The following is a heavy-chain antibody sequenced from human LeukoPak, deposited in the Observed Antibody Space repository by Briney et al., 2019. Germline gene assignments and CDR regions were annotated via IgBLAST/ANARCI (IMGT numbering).Heavy chain of an antibody. D-gene: IGHD6-19*01. CDR3: AKDFSGRYSSGWYLIFGAFDI. CDR2: ISGSGGST. CDR1: GFTFSSYA. Sequence: GGSLRLSCAASGFTFSSYAMSWVRQAPGKGLEWVSAISGSGGSTYYADSVKGRFTISRDNSKNTLYLQMNSLRAEDTAVYYCAKDFSGRYSSGWYLIFGAFDIWGQGTMVTVSS. J-gene: IGHJ3*02. V-gene: IGHV3-23*01.